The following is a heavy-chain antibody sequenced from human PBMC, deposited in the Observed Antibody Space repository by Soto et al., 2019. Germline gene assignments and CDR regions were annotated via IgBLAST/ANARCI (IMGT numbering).Heavy chain of an antibody. Sequence: QVQLVESGGGVVQPGKSLRLSCAASGFAFSSFGMHWVRQAPGKGLEWVAVISYDGNNRYYSDSVKGRFTISRDNSKNTLYLQMNSLRAEDTAVYYCAKGPLNYYDRSGFYPKLSAFDIWGQGTMVTVSS. J-gene: IGHJ3*02. CDR2: ISYDGNNR. V-gene: IGHV3-30*18. CDR3: AKGPLNYYDRSGFYPKLSAFDI. D-gene: IGHD3-22*01. CDR1: GFAFSSFG.